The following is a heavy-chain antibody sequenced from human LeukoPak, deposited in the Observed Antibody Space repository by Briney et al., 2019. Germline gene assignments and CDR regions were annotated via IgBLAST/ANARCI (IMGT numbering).Heavy chain of an antibody. J-gene: IGHJ6*04. V-gene: IGHV4-59*11. CDR3: ARAAGDPLDV. D-gene: IGHD7-27*01. Sequence: SETLSLTCTVSGGSISSHYWSWIRQPSGKGLEWIGYIYYSGSTNYNPSLKSRVTISVDTSKNQFSLKLSSVTAADTAVYYCARAAGDPLDVWGKGTTVTVSS. CDR2: IYYSGST. CDR1: GGSISSHY.